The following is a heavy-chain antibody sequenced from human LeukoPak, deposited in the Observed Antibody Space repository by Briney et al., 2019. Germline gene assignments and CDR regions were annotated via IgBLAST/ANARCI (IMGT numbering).Heavy chain of an antibody. Sequence: GGSLRLSCSASGFTFSSYAMYWVRQAPGKGLEYTSSISSHGGGTLYADSVKGRFTIYRDNSRNTLYLQMSSLRPEDTAVYYCVKVRDGSTFDYWGQGTLVTVSS. CDR3: VKVRDGSTFDY. CDR2: ISSHGGGT. D-gene: IGHD5-24*01. V-gene: IGHV3-64D*09. CDR1: GFTFSSYA. J-gene: IGHJ4*02.